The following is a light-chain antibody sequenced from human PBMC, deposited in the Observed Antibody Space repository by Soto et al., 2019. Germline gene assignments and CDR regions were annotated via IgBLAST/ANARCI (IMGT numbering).Light chain of an antibody. CDR3: QQYHKFWT. J-gene: IGKJ1*01. CDR2: KAS. Sequence: DIQMTQSPSTLSSSVGDRFTMTCRASQSVGSWLAWYQQKPGKAPKLLIYKASRLESGVPSRFSGSESGTEFTLTISNLQPDDFATYYCQQYHKFWTFGQGTKVHI. V-gene: IGKV1-5*03. CDR1: QSVGSW.